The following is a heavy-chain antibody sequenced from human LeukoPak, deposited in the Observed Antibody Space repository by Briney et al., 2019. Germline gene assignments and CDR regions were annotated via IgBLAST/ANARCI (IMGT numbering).Heavy chain of an antibody. Sequence: PSETLSLTCTVSGGSISNYFWSWIRQPPGKGLEWIGFITYSGSTDHNPSLKSRVTISVDASKNQFSLKLTSVPAADTAVYYCVRHTTSGWYQVVYWGQGTLVTVSS. CDR3: VRHTTSGWYQVVY. D-gene: IGHD6-19*01. CDR1: GGSISNYF. CDR2: ITYSGST. V-gene: IGHV4-59*01. J-gene: IGHJ4*02.